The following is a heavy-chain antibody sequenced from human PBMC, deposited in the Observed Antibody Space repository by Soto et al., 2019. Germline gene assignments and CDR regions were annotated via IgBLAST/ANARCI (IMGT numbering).Heavy chain of an antibody. CDR2: TSYDGSIN. V-gene: IGHV3-30*04. CDR1: GFGFGGYE. J-gene: IGHJ6*02. D-gene: IGHD4-17*01. Sequence: PGGSLGLAWPGSGFGFGGYEWPWVGKAPGKGLEWVTFTSYDGSINYYADSVKGRFTMSRDNSKNLLYLQMNSLRTEDTAVYYCVRRSTVSYYAVDVWGQGTTVTVSS. CDR3: VRRSTVSYYAVDV.